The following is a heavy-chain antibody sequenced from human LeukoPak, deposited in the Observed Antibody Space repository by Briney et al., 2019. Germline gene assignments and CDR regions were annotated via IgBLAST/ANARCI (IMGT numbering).Heavy chain of an antibody. Sequence: ASVKVSCKASGYTFTSYYMHWVRQAPGQGLEWMGIINPSGGSTSYAQKFQGRVTMTRDTSTSTVYMELSSLRSEDTAVYYCALPWTLQTPMDVWGQGTTVTVSS. CDR1: GYTFTSYY. J-gene: IGHJ6*02. CDR2: INPSGGST. D-gene: IGHD3/OR15-3a*01. CDR3: ALPWTLQTPMDV. V-gene: IGHV1-46*01.